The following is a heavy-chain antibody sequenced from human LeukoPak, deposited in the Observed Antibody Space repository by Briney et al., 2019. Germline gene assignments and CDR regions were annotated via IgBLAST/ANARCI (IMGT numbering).Heavy chain of an antibody. CDR2: IIPIFGTA. D-gene: IGHD5-24*01. J-gene: IGHJ4*02. CDR1: GGTFSSYA. Sequence: SVKVSCKASGGTFSSYAISWVRQAPGQGLEWMGGIIPIFGTANYAQKFQGRVTITADESTSTAYMELSSLRSEDPAVYYCARVEMATISRAFDYWGQGTLVTVSS. V-gene: IGHV1-69*13. CDR3: ARVEMATISRAFDY.